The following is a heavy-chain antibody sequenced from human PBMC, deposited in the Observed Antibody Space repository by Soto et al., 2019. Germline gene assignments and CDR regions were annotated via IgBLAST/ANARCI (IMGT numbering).Heavy chain of an antibody. CDR2: IYYSGST. V-gene: IGHV4-39*01. J-gene: IGHJ3*02. CDR3: ARPRGANWYDSSEWIVGHDAFDI. D-gene: IGHD3-22*01. CDR1: GGSISSSSYY. Sequence: PSETLSLTCTVSGGSISSSSYYWGWIRQPPGKGLEWIGSIYYSGSTYYNPSLKSRVTISVDTPKNQFSLKLSSVTAADTAVYYCARPRGANWYDSSEWIVGHDAFDIWGQGTMVTVSS.